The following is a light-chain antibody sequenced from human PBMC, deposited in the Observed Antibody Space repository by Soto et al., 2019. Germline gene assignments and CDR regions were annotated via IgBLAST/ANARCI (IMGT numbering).Light chain of an antibody. CDR2: DAS. J-gene: IGKJ2*01. CDR3: QQRSNWPPVYA. V-gene: IGKV3-11*01. Sequence: EIVLTQSPATLSLSPGERATLSCRASQRVSSYLAWYQQKPGQAPRLLIYDASNSATGIPARFSGSGSGTDFTLTIISLEPEDFAVYYCQQRSNWPPVYAFGQGTKLEIK. CDR1: QRVSSY.